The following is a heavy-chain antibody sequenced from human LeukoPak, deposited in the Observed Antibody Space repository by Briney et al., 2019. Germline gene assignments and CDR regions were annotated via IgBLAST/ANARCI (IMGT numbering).Heavy chain of an antibody. J-gene: IGHJ4*02. CDR3: AKEGRGRDYFDY. CDR2: IRYDGSNK. CDR1: GFTFSSYG. Sequence: PGGSLRLSCAASGFTFSSYGMHWVRQAPGKGLEWVAFIRYDGSNKYYADSVKGRFTISRDNSKNTLYLQMNSLRAEDTAVNYCAKEGRGRDYFDYWGQGTLVTVSS. V-gene: IGHV3-30*02. D-gene: IGHD3-10*01.